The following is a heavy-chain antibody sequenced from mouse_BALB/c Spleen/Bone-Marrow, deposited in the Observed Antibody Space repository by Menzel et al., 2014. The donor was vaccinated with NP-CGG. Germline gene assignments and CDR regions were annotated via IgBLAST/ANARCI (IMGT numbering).Heavy chain of an antibody. Sequence: VKLMESGAELVRPGSSVKISCKASGYAISSYWMNWVKQRPGQGLEWIGQIYPGDGDTNYNGKFKGKATLTADKSSSTAYMQISSLTSEDSAVDFCARGRGWYLDYWGQGTTLTVSS. D-gene: IGHD2-3*01. J-gene: IGHJ2*01. CDR3: ARGRGWYLDY. CDR1: GYAISSYW. CDR2: IYPGDGDT. V-gene: IGHV1-80*01.